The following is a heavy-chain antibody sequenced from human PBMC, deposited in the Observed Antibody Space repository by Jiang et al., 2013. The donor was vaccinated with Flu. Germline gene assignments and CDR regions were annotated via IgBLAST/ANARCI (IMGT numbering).Heavy chain of an antibody. CDR3: ARESTYYDSRADHYPFDI. Sequence: GAEVKKPGASVKVSCKPSGYPFTLYALHWVRQAPGQRLEWMGWINPGNGDTKYSQKFQGRVTITRDTSATTAYMELSSLTSEDTAVYYCARESTYYDSRADHYPFDIWGQGTMITVSS. D-gene: IGHD3-22*01. CDR1: GYPFTLYA. J-gene: IGHJ3*02. CDR2: INPGNGDT. V-gene: IGHV1-3*01.